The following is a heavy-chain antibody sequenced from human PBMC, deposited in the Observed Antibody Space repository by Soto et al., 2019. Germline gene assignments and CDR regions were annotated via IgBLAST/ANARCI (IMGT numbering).Heavy chain of an antibody. CDR1: GGSISGYY. D-gene: IGHD2-21*02. CDR2: MYNTGST. Sequence: SETLSLTCTVSGGSISGYYWSWIRQPPEKGLEWIGYMYNTGSTVYNTSFKSRVTISVDTSKNQFSLKLNSVTAADTAVYYCARDLWGYCGTDCYPLDVWGQGTTVTAP. J-gene: IGHJ6*02. V-gene: IGHV4-59*01. CDR3: ARDLWGYCGTDCYPLDV.